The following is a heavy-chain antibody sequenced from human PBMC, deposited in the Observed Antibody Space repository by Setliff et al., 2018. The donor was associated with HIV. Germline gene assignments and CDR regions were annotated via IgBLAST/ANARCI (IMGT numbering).Heavy chain of an antibody. CDR1: GFNVGHNY. CDR2: IYSDGRT. J-gene: IGHJ5*02. V-gene: IGHV3-53*01. CDR3: ARGIKWLDP. Sequence: GGSLRLSCAASGFNVGHNYMTWVRQAPGKGLEWVYIIYSDGRTYYADSVKGRFTISRDDSTVYLQMHSLRVEDTAVYYCARGIKWLDPWGQGTLVTVSS.